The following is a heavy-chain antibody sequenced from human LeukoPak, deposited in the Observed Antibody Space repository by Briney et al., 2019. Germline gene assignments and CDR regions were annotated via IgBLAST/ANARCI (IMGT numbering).Heavy chain of an antibody. CDR2: IIPIFGTA. CDR3: ARAETSFVLAGAVNY. Sequence: SVKVSCKASGGTFSSYAISWVRQAPGQGLEWMGGIIPIFGTANYAQKFQGRVTITTDESTSTANMELSSLRSEDTAVYYCARAETSFVLAGAVNYWGQGTLVTVSS. D-gene: IGHD3-16*02. V-gene: IGHV1-69*05. J-gene: IGHJ4*02. CDR1: GGTFSSYA.